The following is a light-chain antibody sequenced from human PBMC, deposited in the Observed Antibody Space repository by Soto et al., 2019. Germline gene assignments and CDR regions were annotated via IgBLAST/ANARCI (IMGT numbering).Light chain of an antibody. CDR3: AAWDDSLSGPV. V-gene: IGLV1-47*01. CDR1: SSNIGSNY. CDR2: RNN. Sequence: QSVLTQPPSASGTPGQRVTISCSGSSSNIGSNYVYWYQQLPGTAPKLLIYRNNQRPSGVPDRFSGSKSGTSASLAISVLLSEDEADYYCAAWDDSLSGPVFGGGTKLTVL. J-gene: IGLJ2*01.